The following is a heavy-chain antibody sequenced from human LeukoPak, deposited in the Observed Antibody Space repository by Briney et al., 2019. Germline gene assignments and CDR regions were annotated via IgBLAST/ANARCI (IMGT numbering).Heavy chain of an antibody. D-gene: IGHD2-2*01. CDR2: ISYDGSNK. Sequence: GRSLRLSCAASGFTFSSYAMHWVRQAPGKGLEWVAVISYDGSNKYYADSVKGRFTISRDNSKNTLYLQMNSLRAEVTAVYYCARGARRTYPVPDRYYFDYWGQGTLATVSS. CDR3: ARGARRTYPVPDRYYFDY. J-gene: IGHJ4*02. V-gene: IGHV3-30*04. CDR1: GFTFSSYA.